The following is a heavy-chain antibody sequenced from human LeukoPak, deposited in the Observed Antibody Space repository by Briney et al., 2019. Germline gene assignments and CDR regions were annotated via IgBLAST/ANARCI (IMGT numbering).Heavy chain of an antibody. CDR2: INTNTVNA. J-gene: IGHJ4*02. Sequence: ASVKVSCKGSGYTFTGYYMHWVRQAPGQGREWVGWINTNTVNATYAQGFTGRCVFSLDTSVSTAYLQISSLKAEDTAVYYCARDNYDILTGYLPFDYWGQGTLVTVSS. CDR1: GYTFTGYY. V-gene: IGHV7-4-1*02. CDR3: ARDNYDILTGYLPFDY. D-gene: IGHD3-9*01.